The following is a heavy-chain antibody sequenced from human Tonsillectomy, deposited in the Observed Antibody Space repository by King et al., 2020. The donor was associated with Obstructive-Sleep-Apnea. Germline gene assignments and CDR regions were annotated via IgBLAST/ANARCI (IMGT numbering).Heavy chain of an antibody. Sequence: QLQESGPGLVKPSETLSLTCTVSGGSITSNYWSWIRQPPGKGLEWIGYIYYSGSTNYNPSLKSRVTISVDTSKNQFSLKLSSVTAADTAVYYCASTYYDFWSDSPPNYYFGLDVWGQGTTVTVSS. CDR3: ASTYYDFWSDSPPNYYFGLDV. CDR2: IYYSGST. V-gene: IGHV4-59*08. CDR1: GGSITSNY. D-gene: IGHD3-3*01. J-gene: IGHJ6*02.